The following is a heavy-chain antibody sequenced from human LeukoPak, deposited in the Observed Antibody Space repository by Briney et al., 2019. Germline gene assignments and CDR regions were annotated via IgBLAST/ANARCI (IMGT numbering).Heavy chain of an antibody. J-gene: IGHJ4*02. CDR1: GFSFSFYW. CDR3: ARLPVEMTTINFDY. Sequence: LRLSCATSGFSFSFYWMHWVRQAPGKGLVWVSRINGDGSTTTYADSVKGRFTISRDNAKNTLYLQMNSPRAEDTAVYYCARLPVEMTTINFDYWGQGTLVTVPS. V-gene: IGHV3-74*01. D-gene: IGHD5-24*01. CDR2: INGDGSTT.